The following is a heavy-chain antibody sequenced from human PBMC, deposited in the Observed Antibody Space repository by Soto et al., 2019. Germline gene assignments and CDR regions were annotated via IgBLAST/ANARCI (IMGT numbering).Heavy chain of an antibody. J-gene: IGHJ4*02. CDR1: GFTFSSYG. Sequence: QVQLVESGGGVVQPGRSLRLSCAVSGFTFSSYGMHWVRQAPGKGLEWVAVISYDGSNKYYADSVKGRFTISRDNSKNTLYLQMNSLRAEDTAVYYCAKGGYGGELGDYWGQGTLVTVSS. CDR2: ISYDGSNK. D-gene: IGHD4-17*01. V-gene: IGHV3-30*18. CDR3: AKGGYGGELGDY.